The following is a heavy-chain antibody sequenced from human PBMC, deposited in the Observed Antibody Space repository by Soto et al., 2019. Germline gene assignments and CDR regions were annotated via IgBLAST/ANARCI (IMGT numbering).Heavy chain of an antibody. J-gene: IGHJ4*02. V-gene: IGHV3-30*18. CDR2: IANDGGDK. Sequence: GGSLRLSCAASGFTFSNYGMHWVRQAPGKGLEWVSVIANDGGDKKYANSVKGRFTISRENAKNTMYLQMNSLRAEDSAVYYCAKKVNSGPGSQYFDYWGQGTLVTVSS. CDR3: AKKVNSGPGSQYFDY. D-gene: IGHD3-10*01. CDR1: GFTFSNYG.